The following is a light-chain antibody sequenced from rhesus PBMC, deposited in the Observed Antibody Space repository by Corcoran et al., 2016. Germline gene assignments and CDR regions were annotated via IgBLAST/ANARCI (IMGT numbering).Light chain of an antibody. CDR3: QHYSYVPWT. J-gene: IGKJ1*01. CDR1: QDIGND. V-gene: IGKV1-59*02. Sequence: IQMTQSPSSLSASVGDRVTVTCRASQDIGNDLAWYQQKPGETPKHLIYVASFLHFGIPSRFSGSGSGADFTPTISPLQADDFSTYYCQHYSYVPWTFGQWTKVQIK. CDR2: VAS.